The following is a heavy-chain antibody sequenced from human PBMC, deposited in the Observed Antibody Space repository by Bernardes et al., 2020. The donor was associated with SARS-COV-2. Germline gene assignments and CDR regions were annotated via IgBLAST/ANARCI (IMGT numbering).Heavy chain of an antibody. D-gene: IGHD1-26*01. CDR1: GFTFSSYA. V-gene: IGHV3-23*01. CDR2: ISGSGGST. J-gene: IGHJ4*02. Sequence: GGTLRLSCAASGFTFSSYAMSWVRQSPGKGLEWVSAISGSGGSTYYADSVKGRFTISRDNSKNTLYLQMNSLRAEDTAVYYCAKDSGWELLRDLGEVLDYWGQGTLVTVSS. CDR3: AKDSGWELLRDLGEVLDY.